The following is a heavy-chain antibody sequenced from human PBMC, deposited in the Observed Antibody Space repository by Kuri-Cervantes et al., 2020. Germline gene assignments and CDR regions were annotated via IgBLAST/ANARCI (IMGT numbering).Heavy chain of an antibody. Sequence: SCAISGDSVSSNSAAWNWIRQSPSRGLEWLGRTYYRSKWYNDYAVSVKSRITINPDTSKNQFSLKLSSVTAADTAVYYCASMVTTGHYYYGMDVWGQGTTVTVSS. CDR2: TYYRSKWYN. V-gene: IGHV6-1*01. D-gene: IGHD4-17*01. J-gene: IGHJ6*02. CDR3: ASMVTTGHYYYGMDV. CDR1: GDSVSSNSAA.